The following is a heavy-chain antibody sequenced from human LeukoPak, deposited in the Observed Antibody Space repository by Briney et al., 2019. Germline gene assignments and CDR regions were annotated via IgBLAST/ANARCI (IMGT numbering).Heavy chain of an antibody. CDR1: GGSFSGYY. CDR3: ARLGAPYDFWSGYYIAGYYFDY. J-gene: IGHJ4*02. D-gene: IGHD3-3*01. Sequence: SETLSLTCAVYGGSFSGYYWSWIRQPRGKGLEWIGEINHSGSTNYNPSLKSRVTISVDTSKNQFSLKLSSVTAADTAVYYCARLGAPYDFWSGYYIAGYYFDYWGQGTLVTVSS. CDR2: INHSGST. V-gene: IGHV4-34*01.